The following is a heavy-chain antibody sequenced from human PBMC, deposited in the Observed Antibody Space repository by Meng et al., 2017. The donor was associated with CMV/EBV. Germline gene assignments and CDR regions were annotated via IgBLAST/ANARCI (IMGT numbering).Heavy chain of an antibody. V-gene: IGHV3-23*01. J-gene: IGHJ6*02. CDR3: AKGSFMITFGGVIARYGMDV. CDR1: GFTFSSGA. D-gene: IGHD3-16*02. CDR2: ISGSGGST. Sequence: GESLKISCAASGFTFSSGAMSWVRQAPGEGLGWVSAISGSGGSTYYADSVKGRFTISRDNSKNTLYLQMNSLRAEDTAVYYCAKGSFMITFGGVIARYGMDVWGQGTTVTVSS.